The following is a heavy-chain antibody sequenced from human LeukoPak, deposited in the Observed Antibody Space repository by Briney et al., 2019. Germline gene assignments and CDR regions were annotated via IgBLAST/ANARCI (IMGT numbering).Heavy chain of an antibody. V-gene: IGHV1-2*06. CDR2: INPNSGGT. D-gene: IGHD3-22*01. CDR1: GGTFSSYA. Sequence: SSVKVSCKASGGTFSSYAISWVRQAPGQGLEWMGRINPNSGGTNYAQKFQGRVTMTRDTSISTAYMELSRLRSDDTAVYYCARDGGGPYYYDSSGYYSDYWGQGTLVTVSS. CDR3: ARDGGGPYYYDSSGYYSDY. J-gene: IGHJ4*02.